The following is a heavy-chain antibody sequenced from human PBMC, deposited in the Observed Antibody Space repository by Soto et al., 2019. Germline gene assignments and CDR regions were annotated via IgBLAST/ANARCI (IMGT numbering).Heavy chain of an antibody. CDR3: VRTSLVVAAATREDY. Sequence: EVQLVESGGGLVQPGGSLRLSCAASGFTFSSYWMHWVAKAPGKGRVWVSRINSDGSSTSYADSVKGRFTISRDNAKNTLYLQMNSLRAEDTAVYYCVRTSLVVAAATREDYWGQGTLVTVSS. CDR1: GFTFSSYW. D-gene: IGHD2-15*01. V-gene: IGHV3-74*01. J-gene: IGHJ4*02. CDR2: INSDGSST.